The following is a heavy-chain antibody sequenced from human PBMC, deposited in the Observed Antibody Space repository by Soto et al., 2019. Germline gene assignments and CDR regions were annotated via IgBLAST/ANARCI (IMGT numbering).Heavy chain of an antibody. Sequence: QVQLVQSGAEVKKPGSSVKVSCKASGGTFSSYAISWVRQAPGQGLEWMGGIIPIFGTANYAQKFQGRVTITPDESTTTASMGLSSLRSEGTAVYYCARTDSRWYETLDYWGQGALVTVSS. J-gene: IGHJ4*02. V-gene: IGHV1-69*05. CDR1: GGTFSSYA. CDR2: IIPIFGTA. CDR3: ARTDSRWYETLDY. D-gene: IGHD6-13*01.